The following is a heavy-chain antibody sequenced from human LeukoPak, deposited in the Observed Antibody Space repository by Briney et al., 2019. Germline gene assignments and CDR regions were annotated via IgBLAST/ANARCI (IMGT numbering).Heavy chain of an antibody. D-gene: IGHD2-2*02. CDR3: AREGSYCSSTSCYRYYGMDV. V-gene: IGHV3-21*01. Sequence: PGGSLRLSCAASGFTFSSYSMNWVRQAPGKGLEWVSSISSSSSYIYYADSVKGRFTISRDNAKNSLYLQMNSLRAEDTAVYYCAREGSYCSSTSCYRYYGMDVWGQGTTVTVSS. CDR1: GFTFSSYS. CDR2: ISSSSSYI. J-gene: IGHJ6*02.